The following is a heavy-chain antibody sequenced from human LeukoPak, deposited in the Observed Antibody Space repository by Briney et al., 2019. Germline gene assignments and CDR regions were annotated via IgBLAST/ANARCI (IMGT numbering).Heavy chain of an antibody. CDR1: GYIFTSYP. Sequence: ASVKVTCKASGYIFTSYPIHWVRKAPGHKLEWMGWINTGNGNTKYSQKFEGRVTVTRDTSATAAYMELRSLRSDDTAVYYCARHYDILTDPHYYGMDVWGQGTTVTVSS. D-gene: IGHD3-9*01. CDR2: INTGNGNT. V-gene: IGHV1-3*04. J-gene: IGHJ6*02. CDR3: ARHYDILTDPHYYGMDV.